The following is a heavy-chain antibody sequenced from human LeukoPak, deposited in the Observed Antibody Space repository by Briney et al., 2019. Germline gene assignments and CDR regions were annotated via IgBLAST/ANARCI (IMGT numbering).Heavy chain of an antibody. D-gene: IGHD4-17*01. J-gene: IGHJ4*02. Sequence: SVKVSCKASGGTFSSYAIIWVRQAPGQGLEWMGRIIPILGIANYAQKFQGRVTITADKSTNTAYMELSSLRSEDTAVYYCARFDYGDYVARDYWGQGTLVTVSS. V-gene: IGHV1-69*04. CDR1: GGTFSSYA. CDR2: IIPILGIA. CDR3: ARFDYGDYVARDY.